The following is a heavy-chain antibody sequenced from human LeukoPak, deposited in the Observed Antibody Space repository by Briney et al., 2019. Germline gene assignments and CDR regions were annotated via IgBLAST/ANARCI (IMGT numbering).Heavy chain of an antibody. D-gene: IGHD3-22*01. CDR3: ARAGLMYSYDSSGYYYQGWFDP. V-gene: IGHV4-61*02. CDR1: GGSISSGSYY. Sequence: PSQTLSLTCTVSGGSISSGSYYWSSIRQPAGKGLEWIGRIYTSGSTNYNPSLKSRVTISVDTSKNQFSLKLSSVTAADTAVYYCARAGLMYSYDSSGYYYQGWFDPWGQGTLVTVSS. CDR2: IYTSGST. J-gene: IGHJ5*02.